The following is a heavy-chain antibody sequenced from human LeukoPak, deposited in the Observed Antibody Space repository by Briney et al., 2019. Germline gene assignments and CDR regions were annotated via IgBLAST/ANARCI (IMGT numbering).Heavy chain of an antibody. Sequence: GASVKVSWKASGGTFSSYAISWVRQAPGQGLEWMGGIIPIFGTANYAQKFQGRVTITADESTSTAYMELSSLRSEDTAVYYCARDYYYSSGVLTDYWGQGTLVTVSS. D-gene: IGHD3-22*01. J-gene: IGHJ4*02. V-gene: IGHV1-69*13. CDR1: GGTFSSYA. CDR2: IIPIFGTA. CDR3: ARDYYYSSGVLTDY.